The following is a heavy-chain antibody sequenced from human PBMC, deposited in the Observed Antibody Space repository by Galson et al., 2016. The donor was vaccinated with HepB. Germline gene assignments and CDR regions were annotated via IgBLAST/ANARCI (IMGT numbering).Heavy chain of an antibody. V-gene: IGHV3-13*01. J-gene: IGHJ3*02. Sequence: SLRLSCAASGFIFSTYDMHWVRQVTGKGLEWVSGIGTADDTHYPDSVKGRFIISRENAKNSLYLQMNSLRAGDTAVYYCARVGIRDAFDIWGQGTMVTVSS. CDR2: IGTADDT. CDR1: GFIFSTYD. CDR3: ARVGIRDAFDI. D-gene: IGHD7-27*01.